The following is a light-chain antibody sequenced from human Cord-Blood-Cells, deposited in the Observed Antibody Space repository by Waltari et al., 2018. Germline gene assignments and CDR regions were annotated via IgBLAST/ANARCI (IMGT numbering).Light chain of an antibody. J-gene: IGKJ5*01. Sequence: DIQMTQSPSTLSASVGDRVPITCRASQSISSWLAWYQQKPWKAPKLLIYDASSLESGVPSRFSGSGSGTELTLTISSLQPDDFATYYCQQYNSYSITFGQGTRLEIK. V-gene: IGKV1-5*01. CDR2: DAS. CDR1: QSISSW. CDR3: QQYNSYSIT.